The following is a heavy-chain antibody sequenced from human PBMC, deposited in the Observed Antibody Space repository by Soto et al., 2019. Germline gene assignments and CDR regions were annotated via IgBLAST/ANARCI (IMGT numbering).Heavy chain of an antibody. CDR3: ARSIAVAANYYYGMDV. J-gene: IGHJ6*02. Sequence: SLRLSCAASGFTFSTHGMHGVRQAPGKGLGWVAIIWYDGSKRYYADSLKGRFTVSRDNSKNTLFLQMKSLRAEDTAVYYCARSIAVAANYYYGMDVWGQGTTVTVSS. CDR1: GFTFSTHG. V-gene: IGHV3-33*01. CDR2: IWYDGSKR. D-gene: IGHD6-19*01.